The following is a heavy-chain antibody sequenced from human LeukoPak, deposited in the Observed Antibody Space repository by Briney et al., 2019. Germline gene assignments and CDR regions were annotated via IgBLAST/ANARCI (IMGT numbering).Heavy chain of an antibody. CDR1: GFTFGDYA. J-gene: IGHJ5*02. Sequence: GGSLRLSCTAAGFTFGDYAMSWVRQAPGKGLEWVGFIRRKAYGGTTEYAASVKGRFTISRDDSKSIAYLQMNSLKTEDTAVYYCTREILGDYGDPFDPWGQGTLVTVSS. V-gene: IGHV3-49*04. CDR2: IRRKAYGGTT. CDR3: TREILGDYGDPFDP. D-gene: IGHD4-17*01.